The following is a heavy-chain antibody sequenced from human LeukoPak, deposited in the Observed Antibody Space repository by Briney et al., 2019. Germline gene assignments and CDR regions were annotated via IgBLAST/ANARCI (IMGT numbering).Heavy chain of an antibody. J-gene: IGHJ4*02. D-gene: IGHD1-26*01. CDR2: ISAHTGNT. CDR1: GYTFSIYG. V-gene: IGHV1-18*01. Sequence: ASVKVSCKASGYTFSIYGMNWVRQAPGQGLEWMGWISAHTGNTNYAQNLQGRVTMTTDTSTSTAYMELRSLGADDTAVYYCARPNSSPSMWDFDCWGQGTLVTVSS. CDR3: ARPNSSPSMWDFDC.